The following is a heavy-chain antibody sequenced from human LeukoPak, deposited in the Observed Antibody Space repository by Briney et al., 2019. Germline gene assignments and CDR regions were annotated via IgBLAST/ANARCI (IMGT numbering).Heavy chain of an antibody. CDR3: ARGFTYYYDSSGYYPDAFDI. D-gene: IGHD3-22*01. CDR1: GFTFSSYS. J-gene: IGHJ3*02. Sequence: PGGSLRLSCAASGFTFSSYSMNWVRQAPGKGLEWVSSISSSSSYIYYADSVKGRFTISRDNAKNSLYLQMNSLRAEDTAVYYCARGFTYYYDSSGYYPDAFDIWGQGTMVTVSS. V-gene: IGHV3-21*01. CDR2: ISSSSSYI.